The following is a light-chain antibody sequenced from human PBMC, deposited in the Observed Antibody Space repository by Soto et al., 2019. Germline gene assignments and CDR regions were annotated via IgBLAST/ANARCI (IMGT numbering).Light chain of an antibody. Sequence: EIVLTQSPATLSLSPGERATLSCRASQSVSGYLAWYQQKPGQAPRLLIYDASKRATGIPARFSGSGFGTDFTLTISSLEPEDFAVYYCQQRSKWPWTFGQGTKVDIK. CDR1: QSVSGY. J-gene: IGKJ1*01. CDR3: QQRSKWPWT. CDR2: DAS. V-gene: IGKV3-11*01.